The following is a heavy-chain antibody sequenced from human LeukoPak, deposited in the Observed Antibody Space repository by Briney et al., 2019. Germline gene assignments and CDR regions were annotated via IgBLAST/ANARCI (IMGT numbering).Heavy chain of an antibody. Sequence: SETLSLTCAVYGGSFSGYYWSWIRQPPGKGLEWIGEINHSGSTNYNPSLKSRVTISVDTSKNQFSLKLSSVTAADTAVYYCARGARGSYQLLYWFDPWAREPWSPSPQ. D-gene: IGHD2-2*01. V-gene: IGHV4-34*01. J-gene: IGHJ5*02. CDR3: ARGARGSYQLLYWFDP. CDR2: INHSGST. CDR1: GGSFSGYY.